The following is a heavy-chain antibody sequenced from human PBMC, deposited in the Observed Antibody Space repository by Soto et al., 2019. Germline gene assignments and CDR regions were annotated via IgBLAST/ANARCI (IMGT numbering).Heavy chain of an antibody. J-gene: IGHJ4*02. CDR2: ISTYNGNT. D-gene: IGHD2-21*02. CDR3: ARDGGYCGGDCYLYYFDY. V-gene: IGHV1-18*01. CDR1: GYTFTTYG. Sequence: QVQLVQSGAEVKKPGASVKVSCKASGYTFTTYGISWVRQAPGQGLEWMGWISTYNGNTNYAQKRQGRVPMTTDTSTSTADMELRSLRSDDTAVYYCARDGGYCGGDCYLYYFDYWGQGTLVTVSS.